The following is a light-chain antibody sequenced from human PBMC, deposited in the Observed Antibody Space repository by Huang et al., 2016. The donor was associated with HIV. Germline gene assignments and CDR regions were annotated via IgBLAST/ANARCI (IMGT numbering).Light chain of an antibody. CDR1: QRLDAY. V-gene: IGKV1-39*01. CDR2: ATS. J-gene: IGKJ2*01. CDR3: QQSYYFPRT. Sequence: DIQMTQSPSSLSASVGDRGTVTCRASQRLDAYLNWYQYKPGRAPKLLIFATSDLQGGVPSVFSCSRSGTTFTLAISSLQPQDFATYFCQQSYYFPRTFGQGTKVEMK.